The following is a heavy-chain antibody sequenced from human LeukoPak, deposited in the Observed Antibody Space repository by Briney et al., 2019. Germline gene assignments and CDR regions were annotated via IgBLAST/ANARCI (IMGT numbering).Heavy chain of an antibody. D-gene: IGHD2-2*01. CDR1: VYTFTSYG. J-gene: IGHJ4*02. CDR2: MNPNSGNT. V-gene: IGHV1-8*02. Sequence: GASVKVSCKASVYTFTSYGISWVRQATGQGLEWMGWMNPNSGNTGYAQKFQGRVTMTRNTSISTAYMELSSLRSEDTAVYYCASFFYCSSTSCPNWGQGTLVTVSS. CDR3: ASFFYCSSTSCPN.